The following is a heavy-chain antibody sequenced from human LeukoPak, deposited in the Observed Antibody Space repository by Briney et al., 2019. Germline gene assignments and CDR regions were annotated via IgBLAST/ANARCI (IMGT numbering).Heavy chain of an antibody. Sequence: GGSLRLSCAASGFTFSSYGMHWVRQAPGKGLEWVAFIRYDGSNKYYADSVKGRFTISRDNSKNTLYLQMNSLRAEDTAVYYCAKGVLEHELLWFGAADYYYYMDVWGKGTTVTVSS. CDR1: GFTFSSYG. V-gene: IGHV3-30*02. D-gene: IGHD3-10*01. CDR3: AKGVLEHELLWFGAADYYYYMDV. J-gene: IGHJ6*03. CDR2: IRYDGSNK.